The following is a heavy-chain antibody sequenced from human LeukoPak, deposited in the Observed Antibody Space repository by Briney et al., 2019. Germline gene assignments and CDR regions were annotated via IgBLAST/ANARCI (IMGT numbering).Heavy chain of an antibody. CDR3: TRVGYIDEGIDY. CDR1: GFTFSGYA. CDR2: ISGSGGST. J-gene: IGHJ4*02. V-gene: IGHV3-23*01. Sequence: GGSLRLSCAASGFTFSGYAMSWVRQAPGKGLEWVSAISGSGGSTYYADSVKGRFTISRDNSKNTLYLQMNSLRAEDTAVYYCTRVGYIDEGIDYWGQGTLVTVSS. D-gene: IGHD5-24*01.